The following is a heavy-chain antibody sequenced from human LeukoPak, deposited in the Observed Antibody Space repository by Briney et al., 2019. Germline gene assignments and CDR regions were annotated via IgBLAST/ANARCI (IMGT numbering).Heavy chain of an antibody. J-gene: IGHJ6*03. V-gene: IGHV4-34*01. CDR1: GGSFSGYY. CDR2: MNPSGNT. CDR3: ARGRQDVTMIVVVMTAVSYYLDV. D-gene: IGHD3-22*01. Sequence: SETLSLTCGVYGGSFSGYYWTWIRQTPEKGLEWIGEMNPSGNTSYNPSLKSRVTISVDTSKNQFSLKLSSVTAADTAVYYCARGRQDVTMIVVVMTAVSYYLDVWGKGTTVTVS.